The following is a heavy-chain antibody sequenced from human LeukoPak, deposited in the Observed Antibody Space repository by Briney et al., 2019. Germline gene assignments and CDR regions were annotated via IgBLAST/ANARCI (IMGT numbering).Heavy chain of an antibody. CDR2: IYYSGST. CDR1: GGSISSSSYY. J-gene: IGHJ4*02. Sequence: PSETLSLTCTVSGGSISSSSYYWGWIRQPPGKGLEWIGSIYYSGSTYYNPSLKSRVTISVDTSKNQFSLKLSSVTAADTAVYYCARHGSGSYLSPFDYWGQGTLVTVSS. D-gene: IGHD1-26*01. CDR3: ARHGSGSYLSPFDY. V-gene: IGHV4-39*01.